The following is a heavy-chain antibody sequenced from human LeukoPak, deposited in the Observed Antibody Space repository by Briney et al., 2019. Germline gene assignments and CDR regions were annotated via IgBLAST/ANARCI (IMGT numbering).Heavy chain of an antibody. CDR1: GHTFTSYG. CDR3: ARVVVVPAAIPTDGRDDY. CDR2: ISAYNGNT. Sequence: GASVKVSCKASGHTFTSYGISWVRQAPGQGLEWMGWISAYNGNTNYAQKFQGRVTMTTDTSTSTAYMELRSLRSDDTAVYYCARVVVVPAAIPTDGRDDYWGQGTLVTVSS. D-gene: IGHD2-2*02. V-gene: IGHV1-18*01. J-gene: IGHJ4*02.